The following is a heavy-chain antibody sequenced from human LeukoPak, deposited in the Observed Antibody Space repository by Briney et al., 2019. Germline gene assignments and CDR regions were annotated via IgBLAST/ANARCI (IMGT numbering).Heavy chain of an antibody. J-gene: IGHJ4*02. CDR2: IYHSGST. Sequence: SETLSLTCTVSGGSISSGGYYWSWIRQPPGKGLEWIGYIYHSGSTYYNPSLKSRVTISVDRSKNQFSLKLSSVTAADTAVYYCARGNLRYYYDSSGYLGYWGQGTLVTVSS. CDR3: ARGNLRYYYDSSGYLGY. D-gene: IGHD3-22*01. V-gene: IGHV4-30-2*01. CDR1: GGSISSGGYY.